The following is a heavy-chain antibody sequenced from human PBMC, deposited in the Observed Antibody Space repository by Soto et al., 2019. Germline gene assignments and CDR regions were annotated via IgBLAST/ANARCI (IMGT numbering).Heavy chain of an antibody. CDR1: GGSISSGGYY. CDR3: ARKDIVTVRGAFDI. V-gene: IGHV4-31*03. Sequence: QVQLQESGPGLVKPSQTLSLTCTVSGGSISSGGYYWSWIRQHPGKGLEWIGYIYYSGSTYYNPSRKSRVTISVDTSKNQFSLKLSSVTAADTAVYYCARKDIVTVRGAFDIWGQGTMVTVSS. J-gene: IGHJ3*02. D-gene: IGHD5-12*01. CDR2: IYYSGST.